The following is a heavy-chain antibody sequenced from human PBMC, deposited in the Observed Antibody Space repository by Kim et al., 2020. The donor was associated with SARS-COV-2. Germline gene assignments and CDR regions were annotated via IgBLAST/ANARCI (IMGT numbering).Heavy chain of an antibody. D-gene: IGHD1-26*01. Sequence: NQSLRSRVTISVDTSKNQFSLTLSSVTAADTAVYYCAALPSGSYLLTLGYWGQGTLVTVSS. CDR3: AALPSGSYLLTLGY. V-gene: IGHV4-39*07. J-gene: IGHJ4*02.